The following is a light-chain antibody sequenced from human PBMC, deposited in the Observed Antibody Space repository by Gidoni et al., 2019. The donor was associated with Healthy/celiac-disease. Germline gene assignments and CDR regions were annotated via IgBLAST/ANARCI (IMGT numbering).Light chain of an antibody. CDR2: GNS. CDR3: QSYDSSLSGYWV. CDR1: SSNIGAGYD. J-gene: IGLJ3*02. Sequence: QSVLTQPPSVSGAPGQRVPISCTGSSSNIGAGYDVHWYQQLPGTAPKRLISGNSNRPSGVPDRFSGSKSGTSASLAITGLQAEDEADYYCQSYDSSLSGYWVFGGGTKLTVL. V-gene: IGLV1-40*01.